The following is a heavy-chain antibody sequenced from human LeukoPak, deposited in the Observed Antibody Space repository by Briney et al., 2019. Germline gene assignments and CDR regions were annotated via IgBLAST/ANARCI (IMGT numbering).Heavy chain of an antibody. CDR1: GGSISSYY. CDR2: IYTSGST. V-gene: IGHV4-4*07. CDR3: AREPVYDILTGYPLDY. Sequence: KTSETLSLTCTVSGGSISSYYWSWIRQPAGKGLEWIGRIYTSGSTNYNPSLKSRVTMSVDTSKNQFSLKLSSVTAADTAVYYCAREPVYDILTGYPLDYWCQGTLVTVSS. D-gene: IGHD3-9*01. J-gene: IGHJ4*02.